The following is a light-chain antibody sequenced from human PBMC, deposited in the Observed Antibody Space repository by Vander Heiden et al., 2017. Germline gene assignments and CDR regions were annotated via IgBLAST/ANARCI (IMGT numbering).Light chain of an antibody. J-gene: IGKJ3*01. Sequence: DIVMTQSPDSLAVSLGERATINCKSSQSVLYSSNSKNYLAWYQQKPGQPPKLLIYWASTRESGVPDRFSGSGSGTDFTPTISSLQAEDVAVYYCQQYYSTPFTFGPGTKVDIK. V-gene: IGKV4-1*01. CDR3: QQYYSTPFT. CDR2: WAS. CDR1: QSVLYSSNSKNY.